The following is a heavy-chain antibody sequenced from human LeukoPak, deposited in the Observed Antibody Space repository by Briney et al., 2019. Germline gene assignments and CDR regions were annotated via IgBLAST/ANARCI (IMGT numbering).Heavy chain of an antibody. CDR1: GLPVGSYG. CDR3: ANDPTDYGDHTDYYYYGIDV. Sequence: GRSLRPSCGAAGLPVGSYGVQSVRQAPGKGLEWVAVISYDGSNKYYADSVKGRFTISRDNSKNTLYLQMNSLRAEDTAVYHCANDPTDYGDHTDYYYYGIDVWGQGTTVTVSS. V-gene: IGHV3-30*18. J-gene: IGHJ6*02. CDR2: ISYDGSNK. D-gene: IGHD4-17*01.